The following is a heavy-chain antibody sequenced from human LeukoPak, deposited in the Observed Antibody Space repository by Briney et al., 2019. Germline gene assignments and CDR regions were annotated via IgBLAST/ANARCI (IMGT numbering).Heavy chain of an antibody. CDR1: GFTFSFYS. D-gene: IGHD6-13*01. Sequence: PGGSLRLSCAASGFTFSFYSMNWVRQAPGKGLEWVSYITSTSNTIYYADSVKGRFTISRDNAKNSLYLQMNSLRAEDTAVYYCARDPSSSSWYYFDYWGQGTLVTVSS. J-gene: IGHJ4*02. CDR3: ARDPSSSSWYYFDY. CDR2: ITSTSNTI. V-gene: IGHV3-48*01.